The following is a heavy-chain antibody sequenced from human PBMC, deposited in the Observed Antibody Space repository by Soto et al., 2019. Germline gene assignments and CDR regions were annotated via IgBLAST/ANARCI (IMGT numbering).Heavy chain of an antibody. D-gene: IGHD1-26*01. CDR3: ARDQWELRGVYIHH. J-gene: IGHJ1*01. CDR2: ISADNGNT. CDR1: GYTFTRYG. V-gene: IGHV1-18*01. Sequence: QVQLVQSGAEVKKPGASVKVSCKASGYTFTRYGISWVRQAPGPVLEWMAWISADNGNTNHAQKLQGRVTMTTDTSPSTAYMELRSLRADVSSVYYWARDQWELRGVYIHHWGQDTLVTVSS.